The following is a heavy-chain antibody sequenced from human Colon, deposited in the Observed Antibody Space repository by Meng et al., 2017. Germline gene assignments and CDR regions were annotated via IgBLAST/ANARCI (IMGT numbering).Heavy chain of an antibody. CDR1: GGSFNTYG. V-gene: IGHV1-69*01. Sequence: QVQLVQYGAEVKKPGSSVKVSCKTSGGSFNTYGINWVRQAPKQGLEWMGGIIPMFPKTNYAQKFEGRLTITADESTSTAYMELSSLRSEDTAVYYCTRGLATIPHFDYWGQGTLVTVSS. CDR2: IIPMFPKT. CDR3: TRGLATIPHFDY. J-gene: IGHJ4*02. D-gene: IGHD5-24*01.